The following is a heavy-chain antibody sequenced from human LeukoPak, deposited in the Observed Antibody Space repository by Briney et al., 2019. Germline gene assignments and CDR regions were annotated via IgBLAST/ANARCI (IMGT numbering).Heavy chain of an antibody. V-gene: IGHV3-7*01. CDR2: IKQDGSEK. Sequence: GGSLRLSCAASGFTFSRHWMSWVRQAPGKGLEWVANIKQDGSEKYYVDAVKGRYTISRDNAKNSLYLQLNSLRVEDTAVYYCARDGSTSPWYYYGMDVWGQGTTVTVSS. J-gene: IGHJ6*02. CDR1: GFTFSRHW. CDR3: ARDGSTSPWYYYGMDV. D-gene: IGHD2-2*01.